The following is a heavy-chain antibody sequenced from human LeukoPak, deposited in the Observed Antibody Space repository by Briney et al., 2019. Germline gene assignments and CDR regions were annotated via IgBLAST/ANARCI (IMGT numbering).Heavy chain of an antibody. Sequence: ASVKVSCKASGYTFTSYVISWVRQAPGQGLEWMGWISAYNGNTNYAQKLQGRVTMTTDTSTSTAYMELRSLRSDDTAVYYCARGNGASPYYDFWSGPHPAYYYGMDVWGQGTTVTVSS. V-gene: IGHV1-18*01. CDR3: ARGNGASPYYDFWSGPHPAYYYGMDV. CDR1: GYTFTSYV. D-gene: IGHD3-3*01. J-gene: IGHJ6*02. CDR2: ISAYNGNT.